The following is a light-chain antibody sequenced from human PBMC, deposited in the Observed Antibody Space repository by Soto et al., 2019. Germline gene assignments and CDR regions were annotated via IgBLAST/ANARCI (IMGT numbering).Light chain of an antibody. J-gene: IGLJ2*01. CDR2: EVR. CDR3: SSFSSSSPVV. V-gene: IGLV2-14*01. Sequence: QSALTQPASVSGSPGQSITISCTGSSSDVGNYNYVSWYQHHPGKAPKLMIYEVRNRPSGVSNRFSGAKSGNTASLTISGLQAEDEAVYYCSSFSSSSPVVFGGGTKLTVL. CDR1: SSDVGNYNY.